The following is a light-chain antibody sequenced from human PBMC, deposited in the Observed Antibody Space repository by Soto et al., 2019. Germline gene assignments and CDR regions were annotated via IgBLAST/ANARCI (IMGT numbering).Light chain of an antibody. Sequence: EIVLTQSPGTLSLSPGERATLSCRASQSFSSSYLAWYQQKPGQAPRLLIYGASSRATGITDRFSGSGSGTDFTITISRLEPEDFAVYYCQRDGSALFTFGPGTKVDVK. V-gene: IGKV3-20*01. CDR2: GAS. CDR3: QRDGSALFT. CDR1: QSFSSSY. J-gene: IGKJ3*01.